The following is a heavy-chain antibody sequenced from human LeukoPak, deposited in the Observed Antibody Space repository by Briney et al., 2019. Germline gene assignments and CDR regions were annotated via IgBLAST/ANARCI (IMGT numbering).Heavy chain of an antibody. J-gene: IGHJ4*02. D-gene: IGHD3-22*01. CDR2: ISSSSSYI. V-gene: IGHV3-21*01. Sequence: GFLRLSCAASGFTFSSYAMSWVRQASGKGLEWVSSISSSSSYIYYADSVKGRFTISRDNAKNSLYLQMNSLRAEDTAVYYCARGWGYYDSSGYYLFDYWGQGTLVTVSS. CDR1: GFTFSSYA. CDR3: ARGWGYYDSSGYYLFDY.